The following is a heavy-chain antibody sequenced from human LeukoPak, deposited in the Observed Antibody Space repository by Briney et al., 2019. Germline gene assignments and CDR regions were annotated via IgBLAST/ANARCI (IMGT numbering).Heavy chain of an antibody. D-gene: IGHD3-22*01. J-gene: IGHJ4*02. CDR2: INPNSGDT. CDR1: GYTFTGYY. Sequence: ASVKVSCKASGYTFTGYYMHWVRQAPGQGPEWMGRINPNSGDTNYVQKFQGRATMTRDTSITTVYLELSRLRSDDTAVYYCARDAGYDSSGYFDYWGQGTLVTVSS. V-gene: IGHV1-2*06. CDR3: ARDAGYDSSGYFDY.